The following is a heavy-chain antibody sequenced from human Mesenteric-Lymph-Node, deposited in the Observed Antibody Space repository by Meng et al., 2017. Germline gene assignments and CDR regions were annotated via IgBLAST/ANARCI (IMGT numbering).Heavy chain of an antibody. CDR3: ARNVPGTSAYYD. J-gene: IGHJ4*02. CDR1: CYPISSTNW. V-gene: IGHV4-28*01. D-gene: IGHD3-22*01. Sequence: QVQLQASCPGLVKPSDTLSLTCAGSCYPISSTNWWGWIRQPPGKGLEWIGYIYYSGSTSYNPSLKSRVTMSVDTSKNQFSLNLNSVTAVDTAVYYCARNVPGTSAYYDWGQGTLVTVSS. CDR2: IYYSGST.